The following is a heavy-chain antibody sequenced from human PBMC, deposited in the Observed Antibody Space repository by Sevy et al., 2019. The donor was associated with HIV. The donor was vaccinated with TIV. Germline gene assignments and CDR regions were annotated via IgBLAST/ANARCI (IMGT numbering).Heavy chain of an antibody. CDR2: ISGSGGTT. Sequence: GGSLRLSCAASGFIFDNYGMSWVRQAPGKGLEWVSAISGSGGTTYYADSVKGRFTISRDNSKNTLNLQMNSLRVEDTAVDYCAKDAHYGSGRVGLFDYWGQGTLVTVSS. J-gene: IGHJ4*02. V-gene: IGHV3-23*01. CDR3: AKDAHYGSGRVGLFDY. D-gene: IGHD3-10*01. CDR1: GFIFDNYG.